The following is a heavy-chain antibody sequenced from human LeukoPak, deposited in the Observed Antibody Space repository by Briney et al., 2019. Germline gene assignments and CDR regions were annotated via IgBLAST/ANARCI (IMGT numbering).Heavy chain of an antibody. Sequence: QSGGSLRLSCAASGFTLSDSYMTWVRQAPGKGLEWIGFIRRKANDGTTEYAASVKGRFTISRDDSKAIAYLQMNGLQTEDTALYYCTRADGDYDHRFFDYWGQGTQVIVSS. CDR1: GFTLSDSY. CDR2: IRRKANDGTT. CDR3: TRADGDYDHRFFDY. J-gene: IGHJ4*02. D-gene: IGHD4-17*01. V-gene: IGHV3-71*01.